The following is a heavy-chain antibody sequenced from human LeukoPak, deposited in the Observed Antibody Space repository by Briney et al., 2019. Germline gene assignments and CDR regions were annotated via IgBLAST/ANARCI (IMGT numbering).Heavy chain of an antibody. V-gene: IGHV4-59*01. CDR2: IYYSGST. J-gene: IGHJ4*02. D-gene: IGHD3-22*01. Sequence: SETLSLTCTVSGGSISSYYWSWIRQPPGKGLEWFGYIYYSGSTNYNPSLKSRVTISVDTSKNQFSLKLSSVTAADTAVYYCARDGYYYDSGFDYWGQGTLVTVSS. CDR1: GGSISSYY. CDR3: ARDGYYYDSGFDY.